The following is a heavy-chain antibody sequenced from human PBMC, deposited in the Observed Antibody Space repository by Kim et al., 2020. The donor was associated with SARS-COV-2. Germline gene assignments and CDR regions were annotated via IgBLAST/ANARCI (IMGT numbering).Heavy chain of an antibody. V-gene: IGHV3-30*04. CDR2: ISYDGSNK. J-gene: IGHJ4*02. CDR3: ARARSRSMDAAVDY. D-gene: IGHD3-10*01. Sequence: GGSLRLSCAASGFTFSSYAMHWVRQAPGKGLEWVAVISYDGSNKYYADSVKGRFTISRDNSKNTLYLQMNSLRAEDTAVYYCARARSRSMDAAVDYWGQG. CDR1: GFTFSSYA.